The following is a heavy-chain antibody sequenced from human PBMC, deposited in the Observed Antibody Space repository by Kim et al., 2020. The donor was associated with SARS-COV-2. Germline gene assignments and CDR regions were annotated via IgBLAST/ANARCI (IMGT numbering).Heavy chain of an antibody. Sequence: SETLSLTCTVSGGSISSSSYYWGWIRQPPGKGLEWIGSIYYSGSTYYNPSLKSRVTISVDTSKNQFSLKLSSVTAADTAVYYCARHRRWELPLPIDYWGQGTLVTVSS. D-gene: IGHD1-26*01. J-gene: IGHJ4*02. CDR2: IYYSGST. V-gene: IGHV4-39*01. CDR3: ARHRRWELPLPIDY. CDR1: GGSISSSSYY.